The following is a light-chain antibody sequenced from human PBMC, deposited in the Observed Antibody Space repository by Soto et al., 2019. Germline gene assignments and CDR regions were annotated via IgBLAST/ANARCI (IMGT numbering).Light chain of an antibody. CDR3: GSWDSSLSAYV. CDR2: DDD. CDR1: SSNIGNND. V-gene: IGLV1-51*01. J-gene: IGLJ1*01. Sequence: QSVLTQPPSVSAAPGQKVTISCSGSSSNIGNNDVAWYQQFPGTAPKILIYDDDKRPSGIPDRFSGSKSGTSATLGITGFQTGDEADYYCGSWDSSLSAYVFGTGTKVTVL.